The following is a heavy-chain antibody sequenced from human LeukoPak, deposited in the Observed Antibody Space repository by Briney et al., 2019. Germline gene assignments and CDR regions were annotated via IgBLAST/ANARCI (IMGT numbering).Heavy chain of an antibody. V-gene: IGHV5-51*01. D-gene: IGHD1-26*01. CDR3: ARQPPTTVGATGWYGMDV. CDR2: IYPGHSDT. J-gene: IGHJ6*02. CDR1: GYRFTSYW. Sequence: GASLQISCKGSGYRFTSYWIGWVRQMPGKGLEWMGIIYPGHSDTRYSPSFQGQVTISADKSISTPYLQWSSMKASDTAMHYCARQPPTTVGATGWYGMDVWGQGTTVTVSS.